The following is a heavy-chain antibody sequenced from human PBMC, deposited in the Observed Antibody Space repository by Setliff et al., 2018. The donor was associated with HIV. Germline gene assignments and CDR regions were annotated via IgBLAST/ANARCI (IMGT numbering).Heavy chain of an antibody. V-gene: IGHV3-9*01. CDR2: VSWNGATI. Sequence: GGSLRLSCAASGFSFDDYVTHWVRQAPGKGLEWVSSVSWNGATIGYADSVKGRFIMSRDNAKNSLYLQMSSLRPEDTALYYCAKGQSSSLYSSFDYWGQGTMVTVSS. D-gene: IGHD2-2*01. J-gene: IGHJ4*02. CDR3: AKGQSSSLYSSFDY. CDR1: GFSFDDYV.